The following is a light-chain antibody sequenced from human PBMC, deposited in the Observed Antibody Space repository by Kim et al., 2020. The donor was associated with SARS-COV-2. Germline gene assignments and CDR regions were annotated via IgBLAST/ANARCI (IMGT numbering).Light chain of an antibody. CDR1: QGVSSW. Sequence: ASVEARVTITCRASQGVSSWLAWYQQKPEKAPKSLIYAASNLQSGVPSRFSGSGSGTDFTLTISSLQPEDSATYYCQQYKSYPRTFGQGTKVEIK. V-gene: IGKV1D-16*01. CDR3: QQYKSYPRT. J-gene: IGKJ1*01. CDR2: AAS.